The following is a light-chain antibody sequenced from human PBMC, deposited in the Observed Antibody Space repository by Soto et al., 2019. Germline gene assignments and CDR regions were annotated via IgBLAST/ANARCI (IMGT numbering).Light chain of an antibody. CDR3: QQYYNWYT. Sequence: ETVMTQSPATLSVSLGERVTLSCRASQSVDTKLAWYQHKPGQAPRLLIYGASTSATGIPARFSGSGSGTEFTLTISGLQSEDFAVYFCQQYYNWYTYGQGTKLEIK. CDR2: GAS. CDR1: QSVDTK. V-gene: IGKV3-15*01. J-gene: IGKJ2*01.